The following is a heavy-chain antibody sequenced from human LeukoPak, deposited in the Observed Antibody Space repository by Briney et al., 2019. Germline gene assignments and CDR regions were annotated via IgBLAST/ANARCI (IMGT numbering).Heavy chain of an antibody. CDR2: IKQDGSKK. CDR3: AKEGLSSTSPFDY. D-gene: IGHD2-2*01. CDR1: GFPFSSYW. J-gene: IGHJ4*02. V-gene: IGHV3-7*03. Sequence: GGSLRLSCVASGFPFSSYWMTWVRQAPGKGLEWVANIKQDGSKKSYVDSVKGRFTISRDNAKNSLYLQMNSLRAEDTALYYCAKEGLSSTSPFDYWGQGTLVTVSS.